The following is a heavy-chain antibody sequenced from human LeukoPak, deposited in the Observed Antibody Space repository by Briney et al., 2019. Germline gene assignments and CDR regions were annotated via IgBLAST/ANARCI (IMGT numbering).Heavy chain of an antibody. J-gene: IGHJ4*02. Sequence: LPGGSLRLSCAASGFTFSSYSMNWVRQAPGKGLEWVSYISSSSSTIYYADSVKGRFTISRDNAKNSLYLQMNSLRDEDTAVYYCARDTGWFRELGNFDYWGQGTLVTVSS. CDR1: GFTFSSYS. CDR3: ARDTGWFRELGNFDY. D-gene: IGHD3-10*01. V-gene: IGHV3-48*02. CDR2: ISSSSSTI.